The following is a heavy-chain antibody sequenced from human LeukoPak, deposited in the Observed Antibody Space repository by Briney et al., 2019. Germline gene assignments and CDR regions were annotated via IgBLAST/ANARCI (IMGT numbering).Heavy chain of an antibody. V-gene: IGHV3-66*01. CDR3: AREYYGGKDETNC. D-gene: IGHD4-23*01. CDR1: GFTVSSNY. J-gene: IGHJ4*02. CDR2: IYSGGST. Sequence: GGSLRLSCAASGFTVSSNYMSWVRQAPGKGLEWVSVIYSGGSTYYADSVKDRFTISRDNSKNTLYLQMNSLRAEDTAVYYCAREYYGGKDETNCRGQGTLVTVSS.